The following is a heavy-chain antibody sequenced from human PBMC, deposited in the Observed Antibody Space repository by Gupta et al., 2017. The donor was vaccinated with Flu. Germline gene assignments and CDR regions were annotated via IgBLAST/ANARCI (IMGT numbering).Heavy chain of an antibody. Sequence: FDDYAMHWVRQAQGKGLEWVSGISWNSGSIGYADSVKGRVTISRDNAKNSLYLQMNSLRAEDTALYYCEKESPETGYFDYWGQGTLVTVSA. J-gene: IGHJ4*02. V-gene: IGHV3-9*01. CDR2: ISWNSGSI. CDR3: EKESPETGYFDY. D-gene: IGHD3-10*01. CDR1: FDDYA.